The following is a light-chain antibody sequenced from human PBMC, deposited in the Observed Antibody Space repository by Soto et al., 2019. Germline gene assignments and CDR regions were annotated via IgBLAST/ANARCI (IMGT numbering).Light chain of an antibody. V-gene: IGLV1-40*01. J-gene: IGLJ3*02. Sequence: QSVLTQPPSVSGAPGQRVTISCTGSSSNIVAIYDVHWYQQLPGTAPKLLIYGNTNRPSGVPDRFSGSKSGTSASLAITGVQAEDGADYYCQSYDSSLSGWVFGGGTQLTVL. CDR1: SSNIVAIYD. CDR2: GNT. CDR3: QSYDSSLSGWV.